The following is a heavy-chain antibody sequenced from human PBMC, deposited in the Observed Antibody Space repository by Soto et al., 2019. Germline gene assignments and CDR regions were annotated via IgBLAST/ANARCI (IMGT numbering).Heavy chain of an antibody. CDR3: VSGTSDWYGIDF. Sequence: EVQLVESGGGLVQPGGSLRLSCAASGFTFSAHWFHWVRQVPGKGLLWVSRINTDGSSTNYADSVKRRFTISSDDARHPVYLQMNSLRADDSAEYYCVSGTSDWYGIDFWGRGTLVTVSS. J-gene: IGHJ4*02. V-gene: IGHV3-74*01. CDR2: INTDGSST. D-gene: IGHD3-9*01. CDR1: GFTFSAHW.